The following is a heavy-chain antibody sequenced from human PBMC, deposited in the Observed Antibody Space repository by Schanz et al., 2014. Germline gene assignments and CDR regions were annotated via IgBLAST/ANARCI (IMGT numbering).Heavy chain of an antibody. Sequence: EVQLVESGGGLVQPGGSLRLSCTASGFTFSSYSMNWVRQAPGKGLEWVSYIRSSSTPIYYADSVKGRFTISSDNSKSTLYLQMSSLRAEDTAVYYCAKSQGSSFDSWGQGTLVTVSS. D-gene: IGHD6-13*01. J-gene: IGHJ4*02. CDR2: IRSSSTPI. CDR3: AKSQGSSFDS. CDR1: GFTFSSYS. V-gene: IGHV3-48*01.